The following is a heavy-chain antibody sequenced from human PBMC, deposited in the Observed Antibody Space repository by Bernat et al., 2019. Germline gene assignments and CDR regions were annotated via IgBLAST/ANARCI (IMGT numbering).Heavy chain of an antibody. CDR1: GFIFSKAW. D-gene: IGHD1-14*01. CDR3: TAGNPATS. CDR2: IKSKSDGGTI. Sequence: EVQMVASGGGLVKPGESLRLSCTASGFIFSKAWMNWARQAPGKGLEWVGRIKSKSDGGTIDYAAPVKGRFIILRDDLKNTLYLQMNSLKTEDTAVYYCTAGNPATSWGQGTLVTVSS. V-gene: IGHV3-15*07. J-gene: IGHJ5*02.